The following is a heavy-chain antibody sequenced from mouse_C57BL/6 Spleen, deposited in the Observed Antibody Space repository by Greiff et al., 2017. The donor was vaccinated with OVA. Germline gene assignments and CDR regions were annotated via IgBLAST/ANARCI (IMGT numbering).Heavy chain of an antibody. CDR2: IDPSASYT. CDR1: GYTFTSYW. D-gene: IGHD3-2*02. CDR3: AREPDSSGSAWFAY. V-gene: IGHV1-69*01. Sequence: VQLQQPGAELVMPGASVKLSCKASGYTFTSYWMHWVKQRPGQGLEWIGEIDPSASYTNYNQKFKGKSTLTVDKSSSTAYMQLSRRTSEDSAVYYCAREPDSSGSAWFAYWGQGTLVTVSA. J-gene: IGHJ3*01.